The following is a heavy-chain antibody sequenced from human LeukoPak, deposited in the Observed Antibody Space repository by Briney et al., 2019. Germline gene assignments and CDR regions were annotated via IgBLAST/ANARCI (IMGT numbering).Heavy chain of an antibody. D-gene: IGHD6-19*01. J-gene: IGHJ4*02. V-gene: IGHV4-59*01. CDR3: ASSALYSSGWSSFDY. CDR2: IYYSGST. Sequence: SETLSLTCTVSGGSISSYYWSWIRQPPGKGLEWIGYIYYSGSTNYNPSLKSRVTISVDTSKNQFSLKLSSVTAADTAVYYCASSALYSSGWSSFDYWGQGTLVTVSS. CDR1: GGSISSYY.